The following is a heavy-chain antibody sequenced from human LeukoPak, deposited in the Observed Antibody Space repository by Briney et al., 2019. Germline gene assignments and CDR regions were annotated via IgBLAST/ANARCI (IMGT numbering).Heavy chain of an antibody. D-gene: IGHD3/OR15-3a*01. Sequence: PGGSLRLSCAASGFSLSRYWMSWVRQAPGKGLEWVANIGKDGSGNHYVDSVKGRFTISRDSAKNSLYLQMNSLRADDTAVYYCARDLDYYATDYWGQGTLVTVSS. CDR2: IGKDGSGN. CDR3: ARDLDYYATDY. J-gene: IGHJ4*02. CDR1: GFSLSRYW. V-gene: IGHV3-7*01.